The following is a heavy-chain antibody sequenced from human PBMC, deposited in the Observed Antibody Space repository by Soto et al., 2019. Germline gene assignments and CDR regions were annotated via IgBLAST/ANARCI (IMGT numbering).Heavy chain of an antibody. CDR2: ISNNGAHT. CDR3: ARRGYGSRWPNVYMDV. V-gene: IGHV3-64*01. CDR1: GFTFSNYE. Sequence: EAQLVESGGGLVQPGGSLRLSCAASGFTFSNYEMHWVRQAPGKGLEYVSGISNNGAHTDYAKSVKGRFTISRDNSENTLYHQMGSLRAEDMARYYCARRGYGSRWPNVYMDVWGKGTTVTVSS. J-gene: IGHJ6*03. D-gene: IGHD6-13*01.